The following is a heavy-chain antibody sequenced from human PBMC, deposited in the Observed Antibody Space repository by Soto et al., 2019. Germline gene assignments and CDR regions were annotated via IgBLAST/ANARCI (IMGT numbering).Heavy chain of an antibody. Sequence: QVQLVQSGAEVKKPGASVKVSCKASGYTFTSYGISWVRQAPGQGLEWMGWISAYNGNTNYAQKLQGRVNMTTDTSTSTAYMELRSLRSDDTAVYYCARDGRLVPAAMEVYFDYWGQGTLVTVSS. CDR1: GYTFTSYG. CDR2: ISAYNGNT. V-gene: IGHV1-18*01. D-gene: IGHD2-2*01. CDR3: ARDGRLVPAAMEVYFDY. J-gene: IGHJ4*02.